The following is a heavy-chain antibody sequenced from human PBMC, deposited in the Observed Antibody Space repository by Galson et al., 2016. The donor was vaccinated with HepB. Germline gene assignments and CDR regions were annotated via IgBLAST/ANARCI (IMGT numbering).Heavy chain of an antibody. CDR2: ITSDSSTI. V-gene: IGHV3-48*02. J-gene: IGHJ4*02. CDR1: GFTLSSYS. CDR3: AREGGWNLDY. Sequence: SLRLSCAASGFTLSSYSMNWVRQAPGKGLEWVSFITSDSSTIYYADSVKGRFTISRDNAKNSLYLQMNSLRDEDTAVYYCAREGGWNLDYWGQGTLVTVSS. D-gene: IGHD6-19*01.